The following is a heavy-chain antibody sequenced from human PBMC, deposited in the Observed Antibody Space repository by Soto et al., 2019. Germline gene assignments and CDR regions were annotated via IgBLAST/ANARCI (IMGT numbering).Heavy chain of an antibody. J-gene: IGHJ4*02. CDR1: GYTFTKFH. V-gene: IGHV1-46*01. Sequence: QVQLIQFGAEVKKPGASVKVSCRASGYTFTKFHIHWVRQAPGQGLEWMGMIDPSGGVTRDAQRFKGRITMTSDTSTSSVYMELRGLTSEETAVYYCASDVIGHDNYETIGYYFDRWGPGTLVTVSS. D-gene: IGHD3-16*01. CDR3: ASDVIGHDNYETIGYYFDR. CDR2: IDPSGGVT.